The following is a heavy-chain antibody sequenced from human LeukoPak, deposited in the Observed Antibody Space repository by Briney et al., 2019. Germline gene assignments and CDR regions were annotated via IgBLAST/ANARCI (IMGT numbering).Heavy chain of an antibody. CDR3: ARDGGYQLLLVENWFDP. D-gene: IGHD2-2*01. V-gene: IGHV1-18*01. J-gene: IGHJ5*02. Sequence: ASVKVSCKASGYTFTSYGISWVRQAPGQGLEWMGWISAYNGITNYAQKLQGRVTMTTDTSTSTAYMELRSLRSDDTAVYYCARDGGYQLLLVENWFDPWGQGTLVTVSS. CDR1: GYTFTSYG. CDR2: ISAYNGIT.